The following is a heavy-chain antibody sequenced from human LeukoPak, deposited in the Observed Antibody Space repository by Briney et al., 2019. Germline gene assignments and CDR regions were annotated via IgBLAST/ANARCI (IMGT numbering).Heavy chain of an antibody. V-gene: IGHV4-59*01. Sequence: SETLSLTCTVSRGSMSSYYWSWIRQPPGAGLEWIGYIYYSGSTNYNPSLKSRVTISVDTSKNQFSLKLNSVTAADTAVYYCARSHSVWTSFDYWGQGTLVTVSS. J-gene: IGHJ4*02. D-gene: IGHD3/OR15-3a*01. CDR2: IYYSGST. CDR1: RGSMSSYY. CDR3: ARSHSVWTSFDY.